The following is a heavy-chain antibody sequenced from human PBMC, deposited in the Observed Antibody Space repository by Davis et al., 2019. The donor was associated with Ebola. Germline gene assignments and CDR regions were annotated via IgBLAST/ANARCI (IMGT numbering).Heavy chain of an antibody. V-gene: IGHV1-69*06. CDR3: ARAILGPSFRAYYGMDV. D-gene: IGHD3-16*02. J-gene: IGHJ6*02. Sequence: SVKVSCKASGYTFTSYYMHWVRQAPGQGLEWMGGIIPIFGTANYAQKFQGRVTITADKSTSTAYMELSSLRSEDTAVYYCARAILGPSFRAYYGMDVWGQGTTVTVSS. CDR2: IIPIFGTA. CDR1: GYTFTSYY.